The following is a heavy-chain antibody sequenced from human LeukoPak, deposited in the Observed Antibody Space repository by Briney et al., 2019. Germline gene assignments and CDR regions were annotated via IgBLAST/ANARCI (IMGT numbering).Heavy chain of an antibody. Sequence: PGGSRRLSCAASGFTFSIYWMHWVRQAPGKGRGWVSRINSDGSSTSYADSGKGRFTISRDNAKNTLYLQMNSLRAEDTAVYYCYGGSGSDENWFDPWGQGTLVTVSS. D-gene: IGHD4-23*01. CDR2: INSDGSST. J-gene: IGHJ5*02. CDR1: GFTFSIYW. V-gene: IGHV3-74*01. CDR3: YGGSGSDENWFDP.